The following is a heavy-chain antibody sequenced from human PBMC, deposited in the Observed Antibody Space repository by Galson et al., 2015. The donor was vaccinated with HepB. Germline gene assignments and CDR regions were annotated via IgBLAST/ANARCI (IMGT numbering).Heavy chain of an antibody. J-gene: IGHJ4*02. CDR1: GFTFSGSA. CDR2: IRSKASNYAT. CDR3: ARLGDFSGYSSS. Sequence: SLRLSCAASGFTFSGSAIHWVRQASGKGPEWVGRIRSKASNYATTYVASPKGRFIISRDDSKNTAYLHMFSLRIEDTAVYYCARLGDFSGYSSSWGQGTLVTVSS. V-gene: IGHV3-73*01. D-gene: IGHD6-13*01.